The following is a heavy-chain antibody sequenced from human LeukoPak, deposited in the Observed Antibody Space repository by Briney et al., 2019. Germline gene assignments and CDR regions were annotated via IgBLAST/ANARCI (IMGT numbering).Heavy chain of an antibody. CDR3: ARDGDDSRGYYADY. CDR2: INPNSGGT. D-gene: IGHD3-22*01. Sequence: GASVKVSCKASGYTFTGYYMHWVRQAPGQGLEWMGWINPNSGGTNYAQKFQGWVTMTRDTSISTAYMELSRLRSDDTAVYYCARDGDDSRGYYADYWGQGTLVTVSS. CDR1: GYTFTGYY. V-gene: IGHV1-2*04. J-gene: IGHJ4*02.